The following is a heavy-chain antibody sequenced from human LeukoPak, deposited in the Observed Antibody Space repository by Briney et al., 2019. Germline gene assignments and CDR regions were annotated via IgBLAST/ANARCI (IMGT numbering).Heavy chain of an antibody. CDR1: GYTFTSYD. CDR2: MNPNSGNT. V-gene: IGHV1-8*01. D-gene: IGHD3-16*02. J-gene: IGHJ6*02. CDR3: ARASTYYDYVWGSYRYQPYYYYGMDV. Sequence: ASVKVSCKASGYTFTSYDINWVRQATGQGLEWMGWMNPNSGNTGYAQKFQGRVTMTRNTSISTAYMGLSSLRSEDAAVYYCARASTYYDYVWGSYRYQPYYYYGMDVWGQGTTVTVSS.